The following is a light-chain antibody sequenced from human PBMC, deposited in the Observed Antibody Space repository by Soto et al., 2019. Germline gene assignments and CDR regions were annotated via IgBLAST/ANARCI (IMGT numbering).Light chain of an antibody. V-gene: IGKV1-39*01. J-gene: IGKJ2*01. CDR3: LQTYSSPRS. Sequence: DIQVTQSPASLSASVGEKVSITCRASQSIGTYLNWYQQKSGTAPKLLIYTASKLQTGVPSRFGGSGSGTDFTLTISSLQPKDFATYYCLQTYSSPRSFGQGTKLDIK. CDR2: TAS. CDR1: QSIGTY.